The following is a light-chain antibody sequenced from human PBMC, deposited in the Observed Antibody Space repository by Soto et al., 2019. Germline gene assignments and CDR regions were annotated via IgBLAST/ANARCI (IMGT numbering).Light chain of an antibody. CDR3: QQYAGSPRT. J-gene: IGKJ1*01. CDR2: SAS. Sequence: EIVMTQSPAILSVSPWERATLSCRANQSISSNLAWYQQKPGQAPRLLIYSASRRATGIPDRFTGSGSGTDFTLTINRVEPEDFAVYFCQQYAGSPRTFGQGTKVDIK. CDR1: QSISSN. V-gene: IGKV3-20*01.